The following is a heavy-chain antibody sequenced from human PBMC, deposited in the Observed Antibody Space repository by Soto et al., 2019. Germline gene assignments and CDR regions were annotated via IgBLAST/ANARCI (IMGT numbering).Heavy chain of an antibody. CDR2: ISTYDDKT. D-gene: IGHD2-2*01. Sequence: QVQLVQSGAEVKTPGASVKVSCRASGYSFRTHGISWVRQAPGQGLEWMGWISTYDDKTNFPQKFQGRITMTTDTSTSTSYMELRCLRSDDTAVYFCARDLGYCNSIGCFRNWFDPWGQGTLVTVSS. V-gene: IGHV1-18*01. CDR3: ARDLGYCNSIGCFRNWFDP. J-gene: IGHJ5*02. CDR1: GYSFRTHG.